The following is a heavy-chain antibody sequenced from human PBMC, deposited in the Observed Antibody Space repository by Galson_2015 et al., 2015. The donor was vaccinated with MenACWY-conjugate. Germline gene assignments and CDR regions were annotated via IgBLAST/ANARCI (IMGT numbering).Heavy chain of an antibody. D-gene: IGHD3-10*01. CDR3: AKEAVITMVRGIWQSDSYTHQTKNFDY. J-gene: IGHJ4*02. Sequence: SLRLSCAASGFTFSNYAMSWVRQAPGKGLEWVSAISGSGGSTYYADSVKGRFTISRDNSKNTLYLQMNSLRAEDTAVYYCAKEAVITMVRGIWQSDSYTHQTKNFDYWGQGTLVTVSS. V-gene: IGHV3-23*01. CDR2: ISGSGGST. CDR1: GFTFSNYA.